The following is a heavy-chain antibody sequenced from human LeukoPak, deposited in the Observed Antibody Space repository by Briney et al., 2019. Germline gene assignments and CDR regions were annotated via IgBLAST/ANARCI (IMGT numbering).Heavy chain of an antibody. D-gene: IGHD3-10*01. J-gene: IGHJ3*02. V-gene: IGHV7-4-1*02. Sequence: ASVKVSCKASGYTFTSYAMNWVRQAPGQGLEWMGWINTNTGNPTYAQGFTGRFVFSLDTSVSTAYLQISSLKAEDTAVYYCARDPQWFGELYDAFDIWGQGTMVTVSS. CDR3: ARDPQWFGELYDAFDI. CDR2: INTNTGNP. CDR1: GYTFTSYA.